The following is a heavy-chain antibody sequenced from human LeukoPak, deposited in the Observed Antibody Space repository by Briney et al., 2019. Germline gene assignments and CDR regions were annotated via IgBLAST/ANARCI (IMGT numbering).Heavy chain of an antibody. Sequence: SVKVSCKAPVGTFSRYGLSWVRQAPGRGLEWMGRIIPMYDTADYTQRFQGRVTFTADKSTGTAFMELSSLRAEDTATYCCVRVYDTSGHQKNYFDFWGQGTLVTVSS. CDR1: VGTFSRYG. V-gene: IGHV1-69*06. D-gene: IGHD3-22*01. CDR2: IIPMYDTA. CDR3: VRVYDTSGHQKNYFDF. J-gene: IGHJ4*02.